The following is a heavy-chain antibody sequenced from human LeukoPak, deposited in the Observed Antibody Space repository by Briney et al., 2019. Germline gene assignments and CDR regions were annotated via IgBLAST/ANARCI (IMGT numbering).Heavy chain of an antibody. Sequence: GGSLRLSCAASGFTVSSNYMSWVRQAPGKGLEWVSAISGSGGSTYYADSVKGRFTISRDNSKNTLYLQMNSLRAEDTAVYYCAKEYYYDSSAWFDPWGQGTLVTVSS. CDR2: ISGSGGST. CDR1: GFTVSSNY. J-gene: IGHJ5*02. V-gene: IGHV3-23*01. CDR3: AKEYYYDSSAWFDP. D-gene: IGHD3-22*01.